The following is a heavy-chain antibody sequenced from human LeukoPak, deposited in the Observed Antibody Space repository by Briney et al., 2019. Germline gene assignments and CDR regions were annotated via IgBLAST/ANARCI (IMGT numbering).Heavy chain of an antibody. CDR2: INPNSGGT. CDR1: GYTFTGYY. Sequence: GASVKVSCKASGYTFTGYYMHWVRQAPGQGLEWMGWINPNSGGTNYAQKFQGRVTMTRDTSISTAYMELSRLRSDDTAVYYCARDYYDSSGYYYHFDYWGQGTLVTVSS. D-gene: IGHD3-22*01. J-gene: IGHJ4*02. CDR3: ARDYYDSSGYYYHFDY. V-gene: IGHV1-2*02.